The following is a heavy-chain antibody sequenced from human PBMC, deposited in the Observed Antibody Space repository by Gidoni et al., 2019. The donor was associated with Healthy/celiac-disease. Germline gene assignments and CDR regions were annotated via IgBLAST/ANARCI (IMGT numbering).Heavy chain of an antibody. Sequence: QLQLQESGPGLVKPSETLSLTCTVSGGSISSSSYYWGWIRQPPGKGLEWIGSIYYSGSTYYNPSLKSRVTISVDTSKNQFSLKLSSVTAADTAVYYCARNGQFGDAFDIWGQGTMVTVSS. V-gene: IGHV4-39*01. CDR2: IYYSGST. D-gene: IGHD3-10*01. J-gene: IGHJ3*02. CDR1: GGSISSSSYY. CDR3: ARNGQFGDAFDI.